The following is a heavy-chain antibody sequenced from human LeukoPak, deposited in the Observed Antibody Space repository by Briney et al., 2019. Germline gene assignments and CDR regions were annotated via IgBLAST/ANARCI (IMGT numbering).Heavy chain of an antibody. Sequence: PGGFLRLSCAASRFTVSSNYMSWVRQAPGKGLEWVSVIYSGGSTYYADSVKGRFTISRDNSKNTLYLQMNSLRAEDTAVYYCAGGYCSGGSCIDAFDIWGQGTMVTVSS. CDR3: AGGYCSGGSCIDAFDI. V-gene: IGHV3-66*01. J-gene: IGHJ3*02. CDR1: RFTVSSNY. D-gene: IGHD2-15*01. CDR2: IYSGGST.